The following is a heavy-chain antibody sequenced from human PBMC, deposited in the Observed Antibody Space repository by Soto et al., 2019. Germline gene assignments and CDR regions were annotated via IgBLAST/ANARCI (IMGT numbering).Heavy chain of an antibody. V-gene: IGHV1-18*04. J-gene: IGHJ6*02. D-gene: IGHD3-3*01. CDR1: GYTFTSFG. CDR2: ISAYNGNT. CDR3: ASDPDYDLSPGYDYYGMDV. Sequence: ASVKVSCKASGYTFTSFGISWVRQAPGQGLEWMGWISAYNGNTNYAQKVQGRVSMTTDTSTSTAYMDLRGLRSDDTAVYYCASDPDYDLSPGYDYYGMDVWGQGTTVTVSS.